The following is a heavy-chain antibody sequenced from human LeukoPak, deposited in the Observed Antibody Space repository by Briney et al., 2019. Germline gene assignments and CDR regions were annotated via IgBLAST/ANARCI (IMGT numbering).Heavy chain of an antibody. CDR3: ARLKYYYDSSGYRAEYFQH. V-gene: IGHV4-4*07. D-gene: IGHD3-22*01. CDR1: GGSISSYY. Sequence: SETLSLTCTVSGGSISSYYWSWIRQPAGKGLEWIGRIYTSGSTNYNPSLKSRVTMSVDTSKNQFSVKLSSVTAADTAVYYCARLKYYYDSSGYRAEYFQHWGQGTLVTVSS. J-gene: IGHJ1*01. CDR2: IYTSGST.